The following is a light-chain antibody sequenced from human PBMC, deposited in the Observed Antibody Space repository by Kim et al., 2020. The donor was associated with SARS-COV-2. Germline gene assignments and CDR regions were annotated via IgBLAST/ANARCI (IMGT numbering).Light chain of an antibody. V-gene: IGKV1-9*01. CDR2: AAS. CDR3: QQIDSFPLT. Sequence: ASVGDGVTITCRASQGISSNLAWYQQKPGKAPRLLIYAASTLESGVPSRFSGRGSGTEFTLAINSLQPEDFATYYCQQIDSFPLTFGGGTKVDIK. J-gene: IGKJ4*01. CDR1: QGISSN.